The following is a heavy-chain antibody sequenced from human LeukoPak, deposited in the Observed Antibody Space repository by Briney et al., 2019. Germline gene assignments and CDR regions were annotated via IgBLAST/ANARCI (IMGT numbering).Heavy chain of an antibody. V-gene: IGHV3-30-3*01. CDR3: ARGGCTNGVCSDY. Sequence: PGGSLRLSCAASGFTFSSYAMHWVRQAPGKGLEWVAVISYDGSNKYYVDSVKGRFTISRDNSKNTLYLQMNSLRAEDTAVYYCARGGCTNGVCSDYWGQGTLVTVSS. D-gene: IGHD2-8*01. CDR1: GFTFSSYA. CDR2: ISYDGSNK. J-gene: IGHJ4*02.